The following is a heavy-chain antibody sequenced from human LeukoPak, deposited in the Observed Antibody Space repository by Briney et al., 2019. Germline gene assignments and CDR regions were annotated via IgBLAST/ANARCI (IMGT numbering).Heavy chain of an antibody. Sequence: PGGSLRLSCAASGFTFSSYSMNWVRQAPGKGLEWVANIKQDGSEKYYVDSVKGRFTISRDNAKNSLYLQMNSLRAEDTAVYYCARDRIPAADYYYGMDVWGQGTTVTVSS. CDR3: ARDRIPAADYYYGMDV. D-gene: IGHD2-2*01. V-gene: IGHV3-7*01. CDR1: GFTFSSYS. J-gene: IGHJ6*02. CDR2: IKQDGSEK.